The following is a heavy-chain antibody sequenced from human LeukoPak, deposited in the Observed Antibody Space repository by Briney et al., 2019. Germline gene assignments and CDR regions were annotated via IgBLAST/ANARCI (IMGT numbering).Heavy chain of an antibody. CDR2: IYYSGST. CDR3: AREVGATVRFFDY. CDR1: GGSFSGYY. Sequence: SETLSLTCAVYGGSFSGYYWTWIRQLPGKGLEWIGNIYYSGSTNYNPSLTSRVTISVDTSKNQFSLKLNSVTAADTAVYYCAREVGATVRFFDYWGQGTLVTVSS. D-gene: IGHD1-26*01. V-gene: IGHV4-34*09. J-gene: IGHJ4*02.